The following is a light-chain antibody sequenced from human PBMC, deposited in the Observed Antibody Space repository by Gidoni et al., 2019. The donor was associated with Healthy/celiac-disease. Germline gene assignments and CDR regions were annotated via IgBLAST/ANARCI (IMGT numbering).Light chain of an antibody. V-gene: IGLV1-40*01. CDR1: SSNIGACYD. J-gene: IGLJ3*02. Sequence: QSVLTQPPSVSGAPGQRVTISFSGSSSNIGACYDVHWYQQLPGTAPKLLIYGNKNRPSGVPDRFSGSKSATSASLAITGLQAEDEAVYHCQSYDSTLSGSVFGGGTKLTVL. CDR3: QSYDSTLSGSV. CDR2: GNK.